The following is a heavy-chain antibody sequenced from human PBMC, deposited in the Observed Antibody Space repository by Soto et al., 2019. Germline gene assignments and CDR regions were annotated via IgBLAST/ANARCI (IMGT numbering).Heavy chain of an antibody. CDR2: IIPIFGTA. J-gene: IGHJ6*02. CDR3: ARWSGYDWGAYYYYGMDV. CDR1: GGTFSSYA. D-gene: IGHD5-12*01. V-gene: IGHV1-69*13. Sequence: ASVKVSCKASGGTFSSYAISWVRQAPGQGLEWMGGIIPIFGTANYAQKFQGRVTITADESTSTAYMELSSLRSEDTAVYYCARWSGYDWGAYYYYGMDVWGQGTTVTVSS.